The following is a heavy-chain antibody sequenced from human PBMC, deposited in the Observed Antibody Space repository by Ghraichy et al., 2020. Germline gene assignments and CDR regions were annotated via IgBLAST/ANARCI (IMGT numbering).Heavy chain of an antibody. J-gene: IGHJ2*01. CDR1: GFTFSSYA. CDR2: ISGSGGST. CDR3: AKFSQYQLLWYFDL. D-gene: IGHD2-2*01. V-gene: IGHV3-23*01. Sequence: RGSLRLSCAASGFTFSSYAMSWVRQAPGKGLEWVSAISGSGGSTYYADSVKGRFTISRDNSKNTLYLQMNSLRAEDTAVYYCAKFSQYQLLWYFDLWGRGTLVTVSS.